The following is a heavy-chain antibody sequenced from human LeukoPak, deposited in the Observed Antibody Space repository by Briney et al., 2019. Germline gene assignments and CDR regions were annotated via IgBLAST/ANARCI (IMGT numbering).Heavy chain of an antibody. J-gene: IGHJ4*02. CDR3: ALSSGAYNSAGYFDY. CDR2: IYPNASDT. D-gene: IGHD2-15*01. CDR1: GYSFTNYW. Sequence: GDSLKISCKGSGYSFTNYWIGWVRQMPGKGLEWMGIIYPNASDTRSSPSFRGQATISADKSITTAYLQWNSLKASDTAVYYCALSSGAYNSAGYFDYWGQGALVTVSS. V-gene: IGHV5-51*01.